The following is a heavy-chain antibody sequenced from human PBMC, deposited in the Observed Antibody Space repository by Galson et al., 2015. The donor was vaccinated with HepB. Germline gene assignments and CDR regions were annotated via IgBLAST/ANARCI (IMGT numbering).Heavy chain of an antibody. CDR2: ISSSSSTI. V-gene: IGHV3-48*02. D-gene: IGHD3-3*01. CDR3: ARGAFDFWSGYYYFDY. Sequence: SLRLSCAASGFTFSSYSMNWVRQAPGKGLEWVSYISSSSSTIYYADSVKGRFTISRDNAKNSLYLQMNSLRDEDTAVYYCARGAFDFWSGYYYFDYWGQGTLVTVSS. CDR1: GFTFSSYS. J-gene: IGHJ4*02.